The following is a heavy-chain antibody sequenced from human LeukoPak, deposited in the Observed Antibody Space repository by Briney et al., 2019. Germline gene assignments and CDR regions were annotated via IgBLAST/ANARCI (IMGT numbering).Heavy chain of an antibody. V-gene: IGHV3-21*01. CDR3: ARESRGYDILTGKYHRGYYSYYMDV. CDR1: GFTFSSYA. D-gene: IGHD3-9*01. CDR2: ISSSSSYI. Sequence: GGSLRLSCAASGFTFSSYAMHWVRQAPGKGLEWVSSISSSSSYIYYADSVKGRFTISRDNAKNSLYLQMNSLRAEDTAVYYCARESRGYDILTGKYHRGYYSYYMDVWGKGTTVTVSS. J-gene: IGHJ6*03.